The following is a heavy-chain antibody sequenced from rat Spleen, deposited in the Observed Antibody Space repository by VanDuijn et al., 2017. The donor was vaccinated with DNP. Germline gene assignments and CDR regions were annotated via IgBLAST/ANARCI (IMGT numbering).Heavy chain of an antibody. CDR1: GFTFSDYN. CDR3: ASWAPIAPLSTSNY. CDR2: IIYDGGST. V-gene: IGHV5-7*01. Sequence: EVQLVESGGGLVQPGRSLKLSCAASGFTFSDYNMAWVRQAPKKGLEWVATIIYDGGSTYYPDSVKGRFTISRDNAENTVYLQMSSLRSEDTATYYCASWAPIAPLSTSNYWGQGVMVTVSS. J-gene: IGHJ2*01. D-gene: IGHD1-2*01.